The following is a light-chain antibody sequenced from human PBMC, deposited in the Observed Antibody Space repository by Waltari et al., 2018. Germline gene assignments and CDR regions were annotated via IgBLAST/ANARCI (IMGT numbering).Light chain of an antibody. Sequence: QSALTQPASVSGSPGQSITISCTGTSSDVGSYNLVSWYQQHPGKAPKLMIYEGSKRPSWVSNRFSGSKSCNTASLTISGLQAEDEADYYCCSYAGSSSLFGGGTKLTVL. CDR1: SSDVGSYNL. CDR3: CSYAGSSSL. CDR2: EGS. V-gene: IGLV2-23*01. J-gene: IGLJ3*02.